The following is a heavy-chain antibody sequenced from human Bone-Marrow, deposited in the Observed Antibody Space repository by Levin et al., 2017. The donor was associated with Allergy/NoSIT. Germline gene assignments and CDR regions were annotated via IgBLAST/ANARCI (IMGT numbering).Heavy chain of an antibody. J-gene: IGHJ4*01. CDR2: INHSGDA. V-gene: IGHV4-34*01. D-gene: IGHD3-3*02. Sequence: SQTLSLTCAVFGGSFSGYYWTWIRQPPGKGLEWIGDINHSGDASYNPSLNNRVTISVDTSKKQFSLKLSSVTAADTAVYFCATFSPTLLDYWGHGTLVTVSA. CDR1: GGSFSGYY. CDR3: ATFSPTLLDY.